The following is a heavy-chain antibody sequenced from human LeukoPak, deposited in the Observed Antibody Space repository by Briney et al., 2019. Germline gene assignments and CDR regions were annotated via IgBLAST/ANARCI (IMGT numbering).Heavy chain of an antibody. CDR2: IGDSGSTR. V-gene: IGHV3-48*01. Sequence: GSLRLSWAASGFTFSSYRMSWVRHAAGKGLAWVSYIGDSGSTRYYAYSVKGRFPISRENAKNSLYFHMRSLRAADTAVYYCSRPNEVGCGAVDYWGQGTLVTVSS. CDR1: GFTFSSYR. J-gene: IGHJ4*02. CDR3: SRPNEVGCGAVDY. D-gene: IGHD1-1*01.